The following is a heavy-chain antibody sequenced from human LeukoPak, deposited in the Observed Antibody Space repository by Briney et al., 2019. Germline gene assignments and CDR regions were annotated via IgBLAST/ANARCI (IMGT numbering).Heavy chain of an antibody. Sequence: ASVKVSCKASGYTFSNYDINWVRQATGQGLEWMGWMNPNSGNTGYAQKFQGRVTMTRDTSTSTVYMELSSLRSEDTAVYYCARAHCSSTSCYPDYWGQGTLVTVSS. CDR2: MNPNSGNT. D-gene: IGHD2-2*01. V-gene: IGHV1-8*01. CDR1: GYTFSNYD. CDR3: ARAHCSSTSCYPDY. J-gene: IGHJ4*02.